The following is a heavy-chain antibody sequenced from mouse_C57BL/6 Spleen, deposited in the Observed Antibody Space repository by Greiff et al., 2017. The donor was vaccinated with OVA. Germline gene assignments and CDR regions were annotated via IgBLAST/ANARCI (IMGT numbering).Heavy chain of an antibody. D-gene: IGHD1-1*01. CDR2: IDPSDSYT. CDR1: GYTFTSYW. V-gene: IGHV1-50*01. J-gene: IGHJ1*03. CDR3: ARGVTTVSLDV. Sequence: QVQLQQPGAELVKPGASVKLSCKASGYTFTSYWMQWVKQRPGQGLEWIGEIDPSDSYTNYNQKFKGKATLTVDTSSSTAYMQLSSLTSEDSAVYYCARGVTTVSLDVWGTGTTVTVSS.